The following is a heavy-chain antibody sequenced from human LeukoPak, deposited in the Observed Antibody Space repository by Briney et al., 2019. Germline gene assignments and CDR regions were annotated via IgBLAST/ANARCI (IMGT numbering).Heavy chain of an antibody. CDR1: GFTFSGYG. CDR2: ISYDANDK. Sequence: GGSLRLSCAASGFTFSGYGMHWVRQAPGKGLEWVTFISYDANDKYYADSVKGRFTISRDNSKNTIYLQMNNLRDEDTAVYYCANLSIRDGVXMWAQGTTVTVSS. CDR3: ANLSIRDGVXM. J-gene: IGHJ3*02. V-gene: IGHV3-30*19.